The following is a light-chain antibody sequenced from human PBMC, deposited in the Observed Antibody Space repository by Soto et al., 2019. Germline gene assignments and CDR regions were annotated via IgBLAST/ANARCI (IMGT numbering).Light chain of an antibody. Sequence: QSVLTQPASVSGSPGQSITISCTGTSSDVGGYNYVSWYQQHPGKAPKLMIYEVSNRPSGVSNRFSGSKSGNMASLTISGLQAEDEADYYCSSYTIPGVFGGGTKLTVL. J-gene: IGLJ3*02. CDR1: SSDVGGYNY. V-gene: IGLV2-14*01. CDR3: SSYTIPGV. CDR2: EVS.